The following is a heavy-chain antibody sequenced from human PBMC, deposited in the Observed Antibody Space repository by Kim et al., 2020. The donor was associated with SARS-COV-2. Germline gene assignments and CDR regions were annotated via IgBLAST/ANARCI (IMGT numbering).Heavy chain of an antibody. J-gene: IGHJ4*02. D-gene: IGHD3-22*01. Sequence: AGSVMGRFTVSRDNADHTLYLQMNSLRAEDTALYYCAKDHESSGWPTFDYCGQGTLVTVSS. V-gene: IGHV3-23*01. CDR3: AKDHESSGWPTFDY.